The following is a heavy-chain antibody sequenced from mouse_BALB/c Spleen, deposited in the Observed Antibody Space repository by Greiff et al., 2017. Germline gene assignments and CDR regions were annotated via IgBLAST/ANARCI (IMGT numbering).Heavy chain of an antibody. D-gene: IGHD1-1*01. J-gene: IGHJ4*01. CDR1: GYAFTNYL. V-gene: IGHV1-54*01. CDR2: INPGSGGT. Sequence: VKLMESGAELVRPGTSVKVSCKASGYAFTNYLIEWVKQRPGQGLEWIGVINPGSGGTNYNEKFKGKATLTADKSSSTAYMQLSSLTSEDSAVYYCARSGYYGSSYAMDYWGQGTSVTVSS. CDR3: ARSGYYGSSYAMDY.